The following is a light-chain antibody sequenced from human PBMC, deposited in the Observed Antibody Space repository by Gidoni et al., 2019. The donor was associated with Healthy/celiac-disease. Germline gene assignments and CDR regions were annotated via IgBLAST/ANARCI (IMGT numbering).Light chain of an antibody. CDR3: SSYTSSSIYVV. CDR1: SSDVGGYNY. J-gene: IGLJ2*01. Sequence: QSALTPPASVSGSPGQSITISCTGTSSDVGGYNYVSWYQQHPGKAPKLMIYEVSNRPSGVSNRFSGSKSGNTASLTISGLQAEDEADYYCSSYTSSSIYVVFGGGTKLTVL. V-gene: IGLV2-14*01. CDR2: EVS.